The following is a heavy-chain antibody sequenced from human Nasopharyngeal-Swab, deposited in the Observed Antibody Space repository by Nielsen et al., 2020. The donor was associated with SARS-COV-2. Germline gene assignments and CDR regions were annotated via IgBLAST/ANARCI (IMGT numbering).Heavy chain of an antibody. J-gene: IGHJ4*02. CDR3: ARHLRDGVVVAAPYYFDY. CDR2: IYYSGST. V-gene: IGHV4-39*01. CDR1: GGSISSSSYY. D-gene: IGHD2-15*01. Sequence: SETLSLTCTVSGGSISSSSYYWGWIRQPPGKGLEWIGSIYYSGSTYYNPSLKSRVTISVDTSKNQFSLKISSVTAADTAVYYCARHLRDGVVVAAPYYFDYWGQGTLVTVSS.